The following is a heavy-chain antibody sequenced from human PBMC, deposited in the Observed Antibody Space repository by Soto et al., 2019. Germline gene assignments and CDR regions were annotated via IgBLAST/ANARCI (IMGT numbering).Heavy chain of an antibody. D-gene: IGHD6-19*01. Sequence: GGSLRLSCVASGFSLAYYPMNWVRQTPGKGLEWISYSSPRGDTIYYADSVEGRFTISRDNARNSLSLHMSSLRDEDSALYYCAKGPHTNVGWPYYFESWGQGVPVTVSS. V-gene: IGHV3-48*02. CDR3: AKGPHTNVGWPYYFES. CDR2: SSPRGDTI. CDR1: GFSLAYYP. J-gene: IGHJ4*02.